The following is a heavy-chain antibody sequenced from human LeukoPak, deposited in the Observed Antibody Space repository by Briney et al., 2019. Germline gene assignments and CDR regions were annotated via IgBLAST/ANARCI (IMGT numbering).Heavy chain of an antibody. CDR3: AKGYGFDSSGSEHYFEN. Sequence: PGRSLRLSCAASGFTFSNYGIHWVRQAPGKGLEWVAVISYDGSNKCYAESVKGRFTISRDNSKNTLYLQMNSLRAEDTAVYYCAKGYGFDSSGSEHYFENWGQGILVTVSS. CDR2: ISYDGSNK. J-gene: IGHJ4*02. CDR1: GFTFSNYG. V-gene: IGHV3-30*18. D-gene: IGHD3-22*01.